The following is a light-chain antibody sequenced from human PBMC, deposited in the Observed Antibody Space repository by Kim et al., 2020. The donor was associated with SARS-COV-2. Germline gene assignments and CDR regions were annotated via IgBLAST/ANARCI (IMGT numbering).Light chain of an antibody. CDR3: QHYSRFPYT. Sequence: SASVGDRVTIAGQASENIGTWLAWYQQKPGRAPSLLIYLASTLESGVPSRFSGTGSGTEFSLSITSLQPDDFATYYCQHYSRFPYTFGQGTKLEI. CDR2: LAS. J-gene: IGKJ2*01. V-gene: IGKV1-5*03. CDR1: ENIGTW.